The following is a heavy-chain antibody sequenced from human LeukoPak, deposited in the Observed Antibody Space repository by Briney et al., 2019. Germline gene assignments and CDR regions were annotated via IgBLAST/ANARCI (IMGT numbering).Heavy chain of an antibody. CDR2: INHSGYT. CDR3: TRAVAAHPD. J-gene: IGHJ4*02. CDR1: GVPFSNYS. V-gene: IGHV4-34*01. Sequence: SETLSLTCAVSGVPFSNYSWSWVRQSPRQGLEWIGEINHSGYTNYNPSLKSRVTMSIDTSKNQFSLMLTSVTAADAGVYYCTRAVAAHPDWGQGTLVTVSS. D-gene: IGHD6-19*01.